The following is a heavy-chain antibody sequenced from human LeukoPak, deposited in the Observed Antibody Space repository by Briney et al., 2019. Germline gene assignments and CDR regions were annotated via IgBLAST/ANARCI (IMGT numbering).Heavy chain of an antibody. CDR1: GGSISSGGYS. J-gene: IGHJ5*02. CDR2: IYHSGST. D-gene: IGHD3-22*01. Sequence: PSETLSLTCAVSGGSISSGGYSWSWIRQPPGKGLEWIGYIYHSGSTYYNPSLKSRVTISVDRSKNQFSLKLSSVTAADTAVYYCARAEWYYYDSSGYHNWFDPWGQGTLVTVSS. CDR3: ARAEWYYYDSSGYHNWFDP. V-gene: IGHV4-30-2*01.